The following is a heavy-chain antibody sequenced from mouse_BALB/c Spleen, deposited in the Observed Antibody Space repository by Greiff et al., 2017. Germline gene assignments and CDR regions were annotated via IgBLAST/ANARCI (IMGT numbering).Heavy chain of an antibody. D-gene: IGHD2-4*01. V-gene: IGHV5-17*02. CDR2: ISSGSSTI. J-gene: IGHJ4*01. Sequence: EVKLVKSGGGLVQPGGSRKLSCAASGFTFSSFGMHWVRQAPEKGLEWVAYISSGSSTIYYADTVKGRFTISRDNPKNTLFLQMTSLRSEDTAMYYCARGDYDGDYYAMDYWGQGTSVTVSS. CDR3: ARGDYDGDYYAMDY. CDR1: GFTFSSFG.